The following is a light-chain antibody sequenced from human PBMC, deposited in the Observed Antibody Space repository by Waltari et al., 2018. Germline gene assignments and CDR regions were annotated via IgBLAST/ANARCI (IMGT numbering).Light chain of an antibody. CDR2: EVS. CDR1: CRSFGAYDH. CDR3: SSFTTSSTQV. J-gene: IGLJ1*01. V-gene: IGLV2-14*01. Sequence: QSALTQPASVSGSPGHSITISCPGNCRSFGAYDHVPWYQQYPGKAPKLMIFEVSTRPSGASIRFSGSKSGNTASLTISGLLPEDEADYYCSSFTTSSTQVFGTGTKVTVL.